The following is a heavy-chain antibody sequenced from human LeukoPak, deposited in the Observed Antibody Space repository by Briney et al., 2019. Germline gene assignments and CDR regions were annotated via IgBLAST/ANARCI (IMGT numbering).Heavy chain of an antibody. CDR1: GYTFTGYY. CDR3: APRDGRAHSP. Sequence: ASVKVSCKASGYTFTGYYMHWVRQAPGQGLEWMGWINPNSGGTNYAQKFQGRVTITADKSTSTAYMELSSLRSEDTAVYYCAPRDGRAHSPWGQGTLVTVSS. CDR2: INPNSGGT. D-gene: IGHD5-24*01. J-gene: IGHJ5*02. V-gene: IGHV1-2*02.